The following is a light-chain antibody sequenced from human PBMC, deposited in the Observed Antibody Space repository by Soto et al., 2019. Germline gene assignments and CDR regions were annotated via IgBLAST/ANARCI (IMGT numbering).Light chain of an antibody. V-gene: IGLV1-47*01. CDR1: SSNIGSNY. CDR3: AAWDDSLHVV. Sequence: QSVLTRPPSASGTPGQRVTISCSGSSSNIGSNYVYWYQQLPGTAPKLLIYRNNQRPSGVPDRFSGSKSGTSASLAISGLRSEDEADYYCAAWDDSLHVVFGGGTKLTVL. J-gene: IGLJ2*01. CDR2: RNN.